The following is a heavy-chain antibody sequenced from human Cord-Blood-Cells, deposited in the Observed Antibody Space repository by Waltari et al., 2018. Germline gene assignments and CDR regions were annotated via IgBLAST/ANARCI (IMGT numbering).Heavy chain of an antibody. CDR2: IYWNDDK. J-gene: IGHJ4*02. V-gene: IGHV2-5*01. CDR1: GFSLSTRGVG. D-gene: IGHD2-2*01. Sequence: QITLKESGPTLVKPTQTLTLTCTFSGFSLSTRGVGVGWIRQPPGKALEWLALIYWNDDKRYSPSLKSRLTITKDTSKNQVVLTMTNMDPVDTATYYCAHFAPSYCSSTSCYYFDYWGQGTLVTVSS. CDR3: AHFAPSYCSSTSCYYFDY.